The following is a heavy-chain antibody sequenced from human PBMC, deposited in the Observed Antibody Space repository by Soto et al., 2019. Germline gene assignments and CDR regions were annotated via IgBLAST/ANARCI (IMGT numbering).Heavy chain of an antibody. D-gene: IGHD2-2*01. CDR1: GGTFGSYA. Sequence: QVQLVQSGAEVKKPGSSVKVSCKASGGTFGSYAISWVRQAPGQGLEWMGGIIPIPSTANYAQKFQGRVTMAADESTSTAYMELSSLRSEDTAVYYCARSQGSSTSLEIYYYYYSGMDVWGQGTTVTVSS. J-gene: IGHJ6*02. V-gene: IGHV1-69*01. CDR3: ARSQGSSTSLEIYYYYYSGMDV. CDR2: IIPIPSTA.